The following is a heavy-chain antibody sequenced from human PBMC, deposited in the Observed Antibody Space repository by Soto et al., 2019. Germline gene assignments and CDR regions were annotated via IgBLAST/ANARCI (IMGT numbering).Heavy chain of an antibody. J-gene: IGHJ5*02. CDR2: ISAYNGNT. V-gene: IGHV1-18*04. CDR1: GYTFTSYG. CDR3: AREGVTYYDILTGPNNWFDP. D-gene: IGHD3-9*01. Sequence: QVQLVQSGAEVKKPGASVKVSCKASGYTFTSYGINWVRQAPGQGLEWMGWISAYNGNTNYAQKLQGRVTMTTDTSTSTAYMELRSLRSDDTAVYYCAREGVTYYDILTGPNNWFDPWGQGTLVTVSS.